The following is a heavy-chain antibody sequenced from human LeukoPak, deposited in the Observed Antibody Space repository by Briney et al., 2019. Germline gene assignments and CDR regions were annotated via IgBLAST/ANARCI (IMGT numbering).Heavy chain of an antibody. CDR2: ISYVGSDK. CDR3: ARDDGI. J-gene: IGHJ4*02. D-gene: IGHD1-1*01. Sequence: GGSLRLSCAASGFTLSSYAMHWVRQAPGKGLEWLAVISYVGSDKHYVDSVKGRFTISRDNSKNTLYVQMNSLRPEDTAVYYCARDDGIWGQGTLVTVTS. CDR1: GFTLSSYA. V-gene: IGHV3-30*04.